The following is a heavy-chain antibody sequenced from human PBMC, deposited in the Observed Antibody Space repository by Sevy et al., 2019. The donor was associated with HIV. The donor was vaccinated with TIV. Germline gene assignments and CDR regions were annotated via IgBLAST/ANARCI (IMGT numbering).Heavy chain of an antibody. CDR2: IWYDGRTE. CDR3: ARDAARVIVPTAGFDS. J-gene: IGHJ5*01. V-gene: IGHV3-33*08. CDR1: GFIFSSYA. D-gene: IGHD1-1*01. Sequence: GGSLRLSCAASGFIFSSYAMHWVRQAPGKGLEWVAAIWYDGRTERYADSVQGRFTISRDNSKKTLYLQMNSLRDEDTAIYYCARDAARVIVPTAGFDSWSQGTLVTVSS.